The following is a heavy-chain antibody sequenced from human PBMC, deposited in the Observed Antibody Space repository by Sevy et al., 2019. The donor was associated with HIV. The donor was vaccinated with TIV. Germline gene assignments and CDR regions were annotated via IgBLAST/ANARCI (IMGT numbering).Heavy chain of an antibody. CDR2: ISSSGSAI. D-gene: IGHD3-22*01. CDR3: AREPGLHSSGYSGGFDY. J-gene: IGHJ4*02. Sequence: GGSLRLSCEASGFTFSSYEMNWVRQAPGKGLEWISYISSSGSAIYYPDSVKCRFTGSRDNAKNLVYLQMNSLRAEDTAIYYWAREPGLHSSGYSGGFDYWGQGTLVTVSS. V-gene: IGHV3-48*03. CDR1: GFTFSSYE.